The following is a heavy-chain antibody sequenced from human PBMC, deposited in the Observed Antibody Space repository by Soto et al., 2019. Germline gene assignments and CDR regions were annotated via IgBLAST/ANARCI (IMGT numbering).Heavy chain of an antibody. CDR2: INDSGNI. J-gene: IGHJ6*03. Sequence: QVQLQQWGAGLLKPSDTLSLTCAVYGGSFSGYQWTWIRQTPGKRLEWIGEINDSGNINYNPSLKSRVTILVDTPKKQISLKLSSVTAADTAVYYCARGLILWFGELSRRGGYYYYMDVWGKGTTVTVSS. CDR3: ARGLILWFGELSRRGGYYYYMDV. D-gene: IGHD3-10*01. V-gene: IGHV4-34*01. CDR1: GGSFSGYQ.